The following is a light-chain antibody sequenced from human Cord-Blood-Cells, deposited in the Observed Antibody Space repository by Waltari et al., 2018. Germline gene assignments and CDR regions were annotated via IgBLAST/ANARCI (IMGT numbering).Light chain of an antibody. J-gene: IGLJ2*01. CDR3: SSYAGSNNLV. CDR2: EVS. Sequence: QSALTQPPSASGSPGQSVTISCPGTSSDVGGYNYVSWYQQHPGKAPKLMMYEVSKRPSGVPERFSGSKSGNTASLTVSGLQAEDEADYYCSSYAGSNNLVFGGGTKLTVL. V-gene: IGLV2-8*01. CDR1: SSDVGGYNY.